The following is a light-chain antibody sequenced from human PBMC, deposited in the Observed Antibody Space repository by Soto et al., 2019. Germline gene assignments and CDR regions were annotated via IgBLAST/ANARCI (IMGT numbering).Light chain of an antibody. CDR3: QQYNNWPHT. CDR2: GAS. J-gene: IGKJ5*01. V-gene: IGKV3-15*01. CDR1: ESVSSN. Sequence: EIVMTQSPVTLSVSPGERATLSCRASESVSSNLAWYQQKPGQAPRLLFYGASTRATGIPARVSGGGSGTEFTLTVSSLQSEDFALYYCQQYNNWPHTFGQGTRLEIK.